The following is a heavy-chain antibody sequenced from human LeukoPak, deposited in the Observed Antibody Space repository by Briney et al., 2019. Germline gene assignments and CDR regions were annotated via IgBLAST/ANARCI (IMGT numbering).Heavy chain of an antibody. CDR3: ARVDSGSACAS. Sequence: GGSLRLSCAASGFTFSDYNMRWIRQAPGKGLEFVSAISKNGRNTYYGNSMKGRFTISRDISKNTLYLQMGSLRPEDMAVYYCARVDSGSACASWGQGILVTVSS. CDR2: ISKNGRNT. D-gene: IGHD6-19*01. J-gene: IGHJ1*01. V-gene: IGHV3-64*01. CDR1: GFTFSDYN.